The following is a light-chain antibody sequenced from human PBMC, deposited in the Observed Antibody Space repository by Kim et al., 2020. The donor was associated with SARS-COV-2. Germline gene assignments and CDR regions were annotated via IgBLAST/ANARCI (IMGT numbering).Light chain of an antibody. V-gene: IGKV1-39*01. Sequence: ASLGDRVAITCRARQTIKTYLNCYQQKPEKAPKRLIYATSTLQSGVPSRFSGGGSEADFTLTICSLQVEDFATYYCQQGIATPWTFGRGTKVEIK. CDR1: QTIKTY. CDR2: ATS. J-gene: IGKJ1*01. CDR3: QQGIATPWT.